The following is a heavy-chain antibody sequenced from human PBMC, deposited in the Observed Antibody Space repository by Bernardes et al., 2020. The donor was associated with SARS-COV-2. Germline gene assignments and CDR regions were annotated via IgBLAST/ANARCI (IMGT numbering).Heavy chain of an antibody. CDR2: LDPEDTET. J-gene: IGHJ4*02. Sequence: ASVKVSCKVFGYSLLDLSMHWVRQAPGKGLEWMGGLDPEDTETIYAQKFRGRVTMTEDTSTDTAYMSLSSLRSDDTAMYYCARDWDDSTGYYSGGLDHWGQGTLVTVSS. CDR3: ARDWDDSTGYYSGGLDH. V-gene: IGHV1-24*01. D-gene: IGHD3-22*01. CDR1: GYSLLDLS.